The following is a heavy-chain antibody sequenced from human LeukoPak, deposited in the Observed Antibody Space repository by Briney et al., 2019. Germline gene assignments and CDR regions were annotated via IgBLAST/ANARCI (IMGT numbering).Heavy chain of an antibody. Sequence: PSETLSLTCAVYGGSFSGYYWSWIRQPPGKGLEWIGEINHSGSTNYNPSLKSRVTISVDTSKNQFSLKLSSVTAADTAMYYCAKSNGYGLIDYWGQGTLVTVSS. J-gene: IGHJ4*02. D-gene: IGHD5-12*01. CDR3: AKSNGYGLIDY. V-gene: IGHV4-34*01. CDR1: GGSFSGYY. CDR2: INHSGST.